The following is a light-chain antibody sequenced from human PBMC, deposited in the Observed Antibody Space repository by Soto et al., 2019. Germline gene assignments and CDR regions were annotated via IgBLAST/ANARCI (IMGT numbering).Light chain of an antibody. CDR3: QQSYRAPYT. CDR1: ESISNY. J-gene: IGKJ2*01. V-gene: IGKV1-39*01. CDR2: AAS. Sequence: DIQMTQSPSSLSASVRDRVTITCRASESISNYVNWYQHKSGKAPKLLIYAASSLQSGVSSRFSGSGSGTDFTLTISGLQSGDFATYFCQQSYRAPYTFGQGTKVEIK.